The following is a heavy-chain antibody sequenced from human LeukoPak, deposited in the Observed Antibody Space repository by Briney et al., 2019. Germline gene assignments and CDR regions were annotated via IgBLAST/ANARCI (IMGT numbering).Heavy chain of an antibody. Sequence: SETLSLTCTVSGGSISSYYWSWIRQPPGKGLEWFGYIYYSGSTNYNPSLKSRVTISVDTSKNQFSLKPSSVTAADTAVYYCAKDVALWFMGAFDIWGQGTMVTVSS. CDR1: GGSISSYY. V-gene: IGHV4-59*01. CDR2: IYYSGST. J-gene: IGHJ3*02. D-gene: IGHD3-10*01. CDR3: AKDVALWFMGAFDI.